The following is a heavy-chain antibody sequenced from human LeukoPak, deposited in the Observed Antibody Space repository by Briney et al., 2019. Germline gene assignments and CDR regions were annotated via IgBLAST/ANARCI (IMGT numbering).Heavy chain of an antibody. Sequence: ASVKVSCKASGYTFTSYDFNWVRQATGQGLEWMGWMNPNSCNTGYAQKLQGRVTMTTDTSTSTAYMELRSLRSDDTAVYYCAREGCSSTSCYGSSYWYFDLWGRGTLVTVSS. D-gene: IGHD2-2*01. J-gene: IGHJ2*01. CDR1: GYTFTSYD. CDR3: AREGCSSTSCYGSSYWYFDL. CDR2: MNPNSCNT. V-gene: IGHV1-8*01.